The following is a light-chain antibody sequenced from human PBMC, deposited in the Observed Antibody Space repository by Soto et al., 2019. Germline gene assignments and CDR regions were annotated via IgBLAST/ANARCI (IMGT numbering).Light chain of an antibody. V-gene: IGLV2-14*01. J-gene: IGLJ1*01. Sequence: QSALTQPASVSGSPGQSITISCTGTSSDVGNYNYVSWYQQYPGRVPKLLIYMASNRTSGVSNRFSGSKSGNTASLTISGLQAEDEADYFCTSTTPGSLYVFGTGTKLTVL. CDR1: SSDVGNYNY. CDR3: TSTTPGSLYV. CDR2: MAS.